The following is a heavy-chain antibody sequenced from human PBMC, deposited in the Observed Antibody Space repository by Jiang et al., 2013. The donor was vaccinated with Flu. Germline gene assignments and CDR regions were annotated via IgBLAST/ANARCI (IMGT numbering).Heavy chain of an antibody. CDR1: GGSISSSYYY. CDR2: FSYSGSI. Sequence: GSGLVKPSETLSLTCTVSGGSISSSYYYWDWIRQPPGKGLEWIGSFSYSGSIYYNPSLKSRVTISVDTSKNQFSLKLSSVTAADTAVYYCARQGPRVTTYMDVWGQGTTVTVSS. D-gene: IGHD4-17*01. V-gene: IGHV4-39*01. J-gene: IGHJ6*02. CDR3: ARQGPRVTTYMDV.